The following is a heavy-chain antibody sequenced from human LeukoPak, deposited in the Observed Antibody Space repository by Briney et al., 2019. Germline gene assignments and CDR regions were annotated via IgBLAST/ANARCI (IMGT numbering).Heavy chain of an antibody. CDR1: GLKFSSYA. D-gene: IGHD3-3*01. Sequence: PGGSLRLSCAASGLKFSSYAMTWVRQPPGKGLEWVSTITGSGGTTYYTDSVKGRFTVSRDNAKNSLYLQMNSLRAEDTAVYYCASETPFTIFGVVNGAFDIWGQGTMVTVSS. CDR3: ASETPFTIFGVVNGAFDI. CDR2: ITGSGGTT. J-gene: IGHJ3*02. V-gene: IGHV3-23*01.